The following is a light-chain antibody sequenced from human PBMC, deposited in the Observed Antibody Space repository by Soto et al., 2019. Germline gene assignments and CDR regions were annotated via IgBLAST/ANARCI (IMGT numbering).Light chain of an antibody. CDR1: QRVSTN. CDR3: QQYKNWPYT. CDR2: AAS. J-gene: IGKJ2*01. Sequence: IVMTQSPATLPVSPGERATLSCRATQRVSTNLAWYQQKPGQAPRLLIYAASSRATGVPARFSGSGSGTEFTLTISSLQSEDVALYYCQQYKNWPYTFGQGTRLEVK. V-gene: IGKV3-15*01.